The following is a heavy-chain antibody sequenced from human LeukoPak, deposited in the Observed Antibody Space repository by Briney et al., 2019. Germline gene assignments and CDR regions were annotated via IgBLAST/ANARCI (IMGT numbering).Heavy chain of an antibody. J-gene: IGHJ4*02. Sequence: PSETLSLTCTVSGGSISSYYWSWIRQPPGKGLEWIGYIYYSGSTNYNPSLKSRVTISVDTSKNQFSLKLSSVTAADTAVYYCARENSSGWYAIDYWGQGTLVTVSS. V-gene: IGHV4-59*01. CDR3: ARENSSGWYAIDY. CDR2: IYYSGST. CDR1: GGSISSYY. D-gene: IGHD6-19*01.